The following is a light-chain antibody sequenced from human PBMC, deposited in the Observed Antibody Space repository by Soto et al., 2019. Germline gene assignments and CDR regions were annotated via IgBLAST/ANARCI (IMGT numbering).Light chain of an antibody. CDR3: HQYASSPWT. J-gene: IGKJ1*01. CDR2: WAS. V-gene: IGKV4-1*01. CDR1: PSVLYTPNNKNY. Sequence: DIVMTQSPDSLTVSLGERATINCKSSPSVLYTPNNKNYLAWFQQKPGQPPKLLIDWASNRESGVPDRFSGSGSGTDFTLSISSLQAEDVAVYYCHQYASSPWTFGQGTKVEI.